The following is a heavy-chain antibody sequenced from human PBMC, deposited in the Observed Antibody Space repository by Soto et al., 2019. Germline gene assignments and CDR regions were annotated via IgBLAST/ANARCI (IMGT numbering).Heavy chain of an antibody. CDR2: ISYSGSNK. CDR1: GFTLSSYG. Sequence: GGSLRLSCAASGFTLSSYGMRWVRQAPGKGLEWVSAISYSGSNKYYADSVKGRFTISRDNSKNTLYLQMNSLRAEDTAVYYCAKAGIFGVVIIYYYYYMDVWGKGTTVTVSS. CDR3: AKAGIFGVVIIYYYYYMDV. D-gene: IGHD3-3*01. V-gene: IGHV3-30*18. J-gene: IGHJ6*03.